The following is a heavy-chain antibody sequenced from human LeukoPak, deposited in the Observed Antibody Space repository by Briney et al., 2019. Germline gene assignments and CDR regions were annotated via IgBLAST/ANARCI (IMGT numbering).Heavy chain of an antibody. Sequence: PSETLSLTCAVYGGSFSGYYWSWIRQPPGKGLEWIGEINHSGSTNYNPSLKSRVTISVDTSKNQFSLKLSSVTAADTAVYYCARDYSSRLDYWAREPWSPSPQ. J-gene: IGHJ4*02. CDR3: ARDYSSRLDY. CDR2: INHSGST. CDR1: GGSFSGYY. V-gene: IGHV4-34*01. D-gene: IGHD6-13*01.